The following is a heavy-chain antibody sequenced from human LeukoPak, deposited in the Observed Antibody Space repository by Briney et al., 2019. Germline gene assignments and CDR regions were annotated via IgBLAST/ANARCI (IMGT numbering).Heavy chain of an antibody. CDR1: GFTFSSSW. D-gene: IGHD6-6*01. J-gene: IGHJ4*02. CDR2: IKQAGSET. V-gene: IGHV3-7*03. CDR3: ARAHSTSSSVYDF. Sequence: GGSLRLSCVASGFTFSSSWMSWVRQAPGKGLEWVANIKQAGSETYYVDSVKGRFTISRDDAKNSLYLQMSSLRAEDTAVYFCARAHSTSSSVYDFWGQGTRVTVSS.